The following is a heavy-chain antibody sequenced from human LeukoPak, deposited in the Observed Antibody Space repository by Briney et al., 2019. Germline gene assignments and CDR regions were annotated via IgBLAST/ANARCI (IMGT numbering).Heavy chain of an antibody. CDR1: GFTFNNYG. D-gene: IGHD2-21*02. V-gene: IGHV3-30*18. Sequence: GRSLRLSCAASGFTFNNYGSHWVRQAPGKGLEWVTLISHDGNNEYYADSVKGRFATSRDDSKNTLYLQMNSLRAEDTAVYYCAKDPSLRVTLPVWGQGTLVTVSS. J-gene: IGHJ4*02. CDR2: ISHDGNNE. CDR3: AKDPSLRVTLPV.